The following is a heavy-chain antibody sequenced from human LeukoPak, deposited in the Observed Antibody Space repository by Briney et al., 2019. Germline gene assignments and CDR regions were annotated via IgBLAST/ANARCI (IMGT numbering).Heavy chain of an antibody. J-gene: IGHJ4*02. Sequence: ASVKVSCKASGYTFTGYYMHWVRQAPGQGLEWMGWINPNSGGTNYAQKFQGRVTMTRDTSISTAYMELSRLRSDDTAVYYCARTYCGGDCSRYYFDYWGQGTLVTVSS. CDR3: ARTYCGGDCSRYYFDY. CDR2: INPNSGGT. D-gene: IGHD2-21*02. CDR1: GYTFTGYY. V-gene: IGHV1-2*02.